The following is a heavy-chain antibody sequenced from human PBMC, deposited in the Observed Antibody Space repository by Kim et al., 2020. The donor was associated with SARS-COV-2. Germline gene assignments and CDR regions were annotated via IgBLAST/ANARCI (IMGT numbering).Heavy chain of an antibody. CDR1: GFSFSIYN. J-gene: IGHJ4*02. CDR2: ISSSSSTV. CDR3: ARGVSRDYGDYGVGDY. V-gene: IGHV3-48*02. Sequence: GGSLRLSCAASGFSFSIYNMNWVRQAPGKGLEWVSYISSSSSTVYYADSGKGRFTISRDNAKNSLYLQMNSLRDEDTAVYYCARGVSRDYGDYGVGDYWGQGALVTVSS. D-gene: IGHD4-17*01.